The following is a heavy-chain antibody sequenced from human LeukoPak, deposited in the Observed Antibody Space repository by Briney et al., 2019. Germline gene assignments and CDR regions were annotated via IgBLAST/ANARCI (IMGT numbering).Heavy chain of an antibody. CDR3: ARANYYYDSSGYLPDAFDI. CDR2: INTSGGST. D-gene: IGHD3-22*01. Sequence: ASVKVSCKSSGYTFTSNYMHWVRKPPGQGLELMGIINTSGGSTSYAQKFQGRVTMTRDTSTSTVYMELSSLRSEDTAVYYCARANYYYDSSGYLPDAFDIWGQGTMVTVFS. CDR1: GYTFTSNY. V-gene: IGHV1-46*01. J-gene: IGHJ3*02.